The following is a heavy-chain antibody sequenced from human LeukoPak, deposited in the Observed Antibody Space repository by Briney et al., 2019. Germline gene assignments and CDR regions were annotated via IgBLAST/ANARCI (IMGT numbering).Heavy chain of an antibody. D-gene: IGHD2-2*01. CDR3: AKGFGGTSTSCTPRFDY. CDR1: GFTFSSYG. Sequence: QPWGSLRLSCAASGFTFSSYGMHWVRQAPGKGLEWVAVISYDGSNKYYADSVKGRVTLSRDNSRNTLYLQLNSLRAEDTAVYYCAKGFGGTSTSCTPRFDYWGQGILVTVSS. CDR2: ISYDGSNK. V-gene: IGHV3-30*18. J-gene: IGHJ4*02.